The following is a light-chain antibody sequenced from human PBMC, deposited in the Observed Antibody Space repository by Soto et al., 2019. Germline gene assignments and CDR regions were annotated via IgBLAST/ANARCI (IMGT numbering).Light chain of an antibody. Sequence: DIHLTQSPSFLSASVGDRVTITCRASQGIACSLAWYQQKAGKAPKLLIYAASTLESGVPSRFSGSGPGTEFTLTISSLQPEDFAIYYCQQFNSYPLTFGGGTKVEIK. CDR3: QQFNSYPLT. V-gene: IGKV1-9*01. CDR1: QGIACS. J-gene: IGKJ4*01. CDR2: AAS.